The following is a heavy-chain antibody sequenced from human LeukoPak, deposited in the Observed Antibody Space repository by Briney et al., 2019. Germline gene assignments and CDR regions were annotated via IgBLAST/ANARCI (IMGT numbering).Heavy chain of an antibody. J-gene: IGHJ4*02. CDR1: GVTFSRCA. CDR2: ISSNGGSR. V-gene: IGHV3-64D*06. Sequence: GGSLRLSCSASGVTFSRCAMHWVRQAPGKGLEYVSAISSNGGSRYYADSVKGRLNISRENSRKTLDLQMSSLRVEDTAVYYCVKDSSSGSYFDYWGQGTLVSVSS. CDR3: VKDSSSGSYFDY. D-gene: IGHD3-10*01.